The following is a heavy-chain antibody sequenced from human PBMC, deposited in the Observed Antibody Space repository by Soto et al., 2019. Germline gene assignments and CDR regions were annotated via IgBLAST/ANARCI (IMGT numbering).Heavy chain of an antibody. D-gene: IGHD3-3*01. Sequence: QVTLKESGPVLVKPTETLTLTCAVSGFSLSDARMGVSWIRKPPGKALEWLAHIFWSDEKSYSSSLQSRLIISKDTSKGQVVLTMTNMDPVDTATYFCAHVRLYDGAQSYDYWGRGTLVTVSS. J-gene: IGHJ4*02. V-gene: IGHV2-26*01. CDR1: GFSLSDARMG. CDR3: AHVRLYDGAQSYDY. CDR2: IFWSDEK.